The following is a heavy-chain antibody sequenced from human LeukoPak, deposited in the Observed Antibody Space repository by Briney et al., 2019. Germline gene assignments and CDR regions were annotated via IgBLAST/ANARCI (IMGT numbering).Heavy chain of an antibody. CDR1: GYSFKTYA. D-gene: IGHD6-19*01. CDR3: ARDPSNTSGRYICFDY. J-gene: IGHJ4*02. Sequence: ASVKVSCKTSGYSFKTYAVSWVRQAPGQGLEWMGWISTYNGDTKYSQNFQGRVTLTTDTSTSTAYMELRSLRSDDTAVYYCARDPSNTSGRYICFDYWGQGSLVTVSS. V-gene: IGHV1-18*01. CDR2: ISTYNGDT.